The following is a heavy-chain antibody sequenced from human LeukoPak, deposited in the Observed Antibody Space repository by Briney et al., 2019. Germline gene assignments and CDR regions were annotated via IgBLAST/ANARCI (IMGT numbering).Heavy chain of an antibody. J-gene: IGHJ4*02. Sequence: GGSLRLSCAASGFTVSSKYMTWVRQAPGKGLEWLSAIYSGGDTYYADSVRGRFTISRDNSKDMVYLQMRSLRAEDTAVYYCVRDRSASSDYYALGYWGQGTLVTVSS. D-gene: IGHD3-22*01. CDR2: IYSGGDT. CDR3: VRDRSASSDYYALGY. V-gene: IGHV3-66*01. CDR1: GFTVSSKY.